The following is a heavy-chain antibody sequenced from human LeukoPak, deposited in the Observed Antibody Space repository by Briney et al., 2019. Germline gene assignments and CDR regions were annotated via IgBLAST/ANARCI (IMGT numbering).Heavy chain of an antibody. CDR3: ARDKAMARFDP. V-gene: IGHV4-59*01. CDR2: IYYSGST. D-gene: IGHD5-18*01. CDR1: GGSISIYH. Sequence: SETLSLTCTVSGGSISIYHWSWIRQPPGKGLEWIGYIYYSGSTNYNPSLKSRVTISVDTSKNQFSLKLSSVTAADTAVYYCARDKAMARFDPWGQGTLVTVSS. J-gene: IGHJ5*02.